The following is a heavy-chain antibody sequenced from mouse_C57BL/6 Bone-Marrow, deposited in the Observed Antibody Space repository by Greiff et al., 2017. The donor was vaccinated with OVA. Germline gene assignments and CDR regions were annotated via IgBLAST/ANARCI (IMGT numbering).Heavy chain of an antibody. D-gene: IGHD2-3*01. Sequence: VQLQQSGPELVKPGASVKISCKASGYTFTDYYINWVKQRPGQGLEWIGWIFPGSGSTSYNEKLKGKATLHVDKYSSTAYMLLSSLTSEDSAVYFCAREEIYDGYYVSLYYFDNWGQGTTLAVSS. CDR1: GYTFTDYY. CDR3: AREEIYDGYYVSLYYFDN. J-gene: IGHJ2*01. V-gene: IGHV1-75*01. CDR2: IFPGSGST.